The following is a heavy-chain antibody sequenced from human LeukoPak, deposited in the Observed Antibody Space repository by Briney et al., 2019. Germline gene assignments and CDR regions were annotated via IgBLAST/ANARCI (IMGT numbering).Heavy chain of an antibody. V-gene: IGHV7-4-1*02. Sequence: GASVKVSCKASGYTFTTYTMTWVRQTPGQGLEWLGRINTNTGSPTYAQGFTRRFVLSLDTSVRTAYLQISSLRAEDTAVYYCARGGRQWLDYWGQGTLVTVSS. CDR1: GYTFTTYT. CDR3: ARGGRQWLDY. J-gene: IGHJ4*02. CDR2: INTNTGSP. D-gene: IGHD6-19*01.